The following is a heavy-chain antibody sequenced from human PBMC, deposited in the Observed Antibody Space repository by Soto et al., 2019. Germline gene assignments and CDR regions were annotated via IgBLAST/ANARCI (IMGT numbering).Heavy chain of an antibody. V-gene: IGHV4-34*01. CDR2: INHSGSA. Sequence: ATLFLTCAFYGLAFSRYILTWVRQTPGKGLQWIGQINHSGSANYNPSLKSRVTISVHTSNSQFSLELSSVTAADTAVYYCARHFSVDYFDYWGQGALVTVSS. J-gene: IGHJ4*02. CDR1: GLAFSRYI. CDR3: ARHFSVDYFDY.